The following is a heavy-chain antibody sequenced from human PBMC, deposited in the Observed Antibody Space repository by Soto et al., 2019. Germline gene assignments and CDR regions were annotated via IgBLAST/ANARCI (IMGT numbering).Heavy chain of an antibody. Sequence: GGSLRLSCAASEFTFTRYSMNWVRQAPGKGLEWVSSISSTTNYIYYGDSMKGRFTISRDNAKNSLYLEMNSLRAEDTAVYYCARESEDLTSNFDYWGQGTLVTVSS. CDR2: ISSTTNYI. J-gene: IGHJ4*02. CDR1: EFTFTRYS. V-gene: IGHV3-21*06. CDR3: ARESEDLTSNFDY.